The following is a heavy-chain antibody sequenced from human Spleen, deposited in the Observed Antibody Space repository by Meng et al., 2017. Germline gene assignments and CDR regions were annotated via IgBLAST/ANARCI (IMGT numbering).Heavy chain of an antibody. Sequence: SETLSLTCTVSGDSLSSGPSYWSWIRQPAGEGLEWLGRISASGTTNYNPSLKNRVTISLDTSKNQLSLKLSSVTAADTAVYYCARGPTTMAHDFDYWGQGTLVTVSS. D-gene: IGHD4-11*01. CDR2: ISASGTT. J-gene: IGHJ4*02. V-gene: IGHV4-61*02. CDR1: GDSLSSGPSY. CDR3: ARGPTTMAHDFDY.